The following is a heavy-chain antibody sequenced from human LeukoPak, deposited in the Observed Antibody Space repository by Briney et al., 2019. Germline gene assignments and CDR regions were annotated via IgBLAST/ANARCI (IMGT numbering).Heavy chain of an antibody. V-gene: IGHV2-70*11. CDR2: IGWDDDK. CDR1: GFSLSTSGLY. D-gene: IGHD3-9*01. J-gene: IGHJ4*02. CDR3: ARDILTGSFDS. Sequence: SGPALVKPTQTLTLTCTFSGFSLSTSGLYVSWIRQPPGKALEWLARIGWDDDKYYSTSLKTRLTISKDTSKNQAVLTMTNMGPVDTATYYCARDILTGSFDSWGQGILVTVSS.